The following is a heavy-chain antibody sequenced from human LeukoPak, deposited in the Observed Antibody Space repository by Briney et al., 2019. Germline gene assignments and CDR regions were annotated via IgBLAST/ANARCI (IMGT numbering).Heavy chain of an antibody. V-gene: IGHV1-3*01. CDR1: GYTFTSYA. CDR2: INAGNGNT. CDR3: ARGWLQFTLGY. Sequence: GASVQVSCKASGYTFTSYAMHWVRQAPGQRLEWMGWINAGNGNTKYSQKFQGRVTITRDTSASTAYMELSSLRYEDTAVYYCARGWLQFTLGYWGQGTLVTVSS. D-gene: IGHD5-24*01. J-gene: IGHJ4*02.